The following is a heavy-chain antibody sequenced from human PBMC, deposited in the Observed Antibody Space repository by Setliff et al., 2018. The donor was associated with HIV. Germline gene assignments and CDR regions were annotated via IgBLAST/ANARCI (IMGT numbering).Heavy chain of an antibody. V-gene: IGHV3-30*02. CDR2: IRFDGYNK. CDR3: ARYALAVPGCHNAFDI. Sequence: PGGSLRLSCAASGFTFSNYGMNWVRQAPGKGLEWVAFIRFDGYNKYYADSVKGRFTISRDNSKNTLYLQMDSLRAEDTAVYYCARYALAVPGCHNAFDIWGQGTMVTVSS. D-gene: IGHD6-19*01. J-gene: IGHJ3*02. CDR1: GFTFSNYG.